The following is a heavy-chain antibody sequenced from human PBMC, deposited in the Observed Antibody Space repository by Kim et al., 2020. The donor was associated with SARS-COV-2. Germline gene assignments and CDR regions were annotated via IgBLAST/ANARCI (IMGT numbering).Heavy chain of an antibody. CDR3: ARAYSGYELSPIGYYYYGIDV. CDR1: GGSVSSGSYY. J-gene: IGHJ6*02. V-gene: IGHV4-61*01. D-gene: IGHD5-12*01. CDR2: IYYSGST. Sequence: SETLSLTCTVSGGSVSSGSYYWSWIRQPPGKGLEWIGYIYYSGSTNYNPSLKSRVTISVDTSKNQFSLKLSSVTAADTAVYYCARAYSGYELSPIGYYYYGIDVWGQGTTVTVSS.